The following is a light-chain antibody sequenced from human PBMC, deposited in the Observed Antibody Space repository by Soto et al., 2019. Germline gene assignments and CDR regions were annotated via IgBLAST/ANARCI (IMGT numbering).Light chain of an antibody. V-gene: IGKV3-11*01. CDR2: EAS. Sequence: EIVLTQSPATLSLSPGERATLSCRASQSVSSYLAWYQQKPGQPPRLLIYEASNRATGIPARFSGSGSGTDFTLTISSLEPADFAVYYCQQRSNWPLTFGQGTKLEI. J-gene: IGKJ2*01. CDR3: QQRSNWPLT. CDR1: QSVSSY.